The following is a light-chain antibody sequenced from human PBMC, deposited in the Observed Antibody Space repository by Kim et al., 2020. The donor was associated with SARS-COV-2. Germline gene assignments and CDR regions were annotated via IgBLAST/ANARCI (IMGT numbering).Light chain of an antibody. V-gene: IGLV6-57*01. J-gene: IGLJ3*02. CDR1: SGNIASSY. CDR3: QSYDTTNQV. CDR2: EDS. Sequence: GKTVTISCTRSSGNIASSYVQWYQQRPGSSPTTIIYEDSQRPSGVPDRFSGSIDGSSNSASLTISGLKTEDEADYYCQSYDTTNQVFGGGTQLTVL.